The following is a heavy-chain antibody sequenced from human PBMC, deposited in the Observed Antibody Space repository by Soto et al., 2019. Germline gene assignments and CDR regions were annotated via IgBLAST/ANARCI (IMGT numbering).Heavy chain of an antibody. CDR3: AAGSYGNFDY. J-gene: IGHJ4*02. CDR1: GGSVSSGSYY. D-gene: IGHD1-26*01. V-gene: IGHV4-61*01. Sequence: SETLSLTCTVSGGSVSSGSYYWSWIRQPPGKGLEWIGYIYYSGSTNYNPSLKSRVTISVDTSKNQFSLKLSSVTAADTAVYYCAAGSYGNFDYWGQGTLVTVSS. CDR2: IYYSGST.